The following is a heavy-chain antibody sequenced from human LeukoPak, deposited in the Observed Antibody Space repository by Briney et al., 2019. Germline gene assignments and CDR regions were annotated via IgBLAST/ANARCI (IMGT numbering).Heavy chain of an antibody. J-gene: IGHJ4*02. D-gene: IGHD4-23*01. CDR3: ARGNGPAGETTVVTPFGAGHVASTYYFDY. Sequence: PSGTLSLTCAVSGGSISSSNWWSWVRQPPGKGLEWIGEIYHSGSTNYNPSLKSRVTISVDTSKNQFSLKLSSVTAADTAVYYCARGNGPAGETTVVTPFGAGHVASTYYFDYWGQGTLVTVSS. V-gene: IGHV4-4*02. CDR2: IYHSGST. CDR1: GGSISSSNW.